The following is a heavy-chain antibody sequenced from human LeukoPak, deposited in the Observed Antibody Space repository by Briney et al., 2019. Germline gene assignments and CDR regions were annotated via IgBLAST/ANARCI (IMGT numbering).Heavy chain of an antibody. J-gene: IGHJ2*01. CDR1: GFTFSSCS. V-gene: IGHV3-21*01. Sequence: GGSLRLSCAASGFTFSSCSMNWVRQAPGKGLEWVSSISSSSSYIYYADSVKGRFTISRDNAKNTLSLQMNSLRAEDTAVYYCARGYAGGYFDLWGRGTLVTVSS. CDR2: ISSSSSYI. CDR3: ARGYAGGYFDL. D-gene: IGHD5-12*01.